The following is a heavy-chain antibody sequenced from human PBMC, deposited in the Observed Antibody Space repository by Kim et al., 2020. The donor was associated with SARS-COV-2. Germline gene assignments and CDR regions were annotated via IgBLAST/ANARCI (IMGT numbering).Heavy chain of an antibody. V-gene: IGHV4-34*01. D-gene: IGHD3-3*01. CDR3: AREYCDYWTGPINYYYGMDV. CDR2: INHSGGT. Sequence: SETLSLTCGVSGGSFNNYYWSWIRQAPGRGLEWIGEINHSGGTNYSPSLKSRVTISVDTSKNQFSLMLRSLTAANTAVYYCAREYCDYWTGPINYYYGMDVWGEGTTVTVSS. J-gene: IGHJ6*04. CDR1: GGSFNNYY.